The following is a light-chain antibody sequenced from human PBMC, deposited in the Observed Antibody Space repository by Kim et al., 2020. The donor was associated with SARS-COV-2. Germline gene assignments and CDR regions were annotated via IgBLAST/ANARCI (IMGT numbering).Light chain of an antibody. CDR2: KAS. J-gene: IGKJ1*01. CDR3: QQYNSQPWT. V-gene: IGKV1-5*03. CDR1: QTISTW. Sequence: DIQMTQSPSTLPASVGDRVTITCRASQTISTWLAWYQQKPGKAPKLLIYKASSLQSGVPSRFSGTGSGTDFTLTVSSLQPEDFATYYCQQYNSQPWTFGQGTKVDIK.